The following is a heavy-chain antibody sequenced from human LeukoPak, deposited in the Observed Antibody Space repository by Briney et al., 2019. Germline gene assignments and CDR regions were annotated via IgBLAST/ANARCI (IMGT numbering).Heavy chain of an antibody. Sequence: SETLSLTCTVSGGSISSGSYYWSWIRQPAGKGLEWIGRIYTSGSTNYNPSLKSRVTISVDTSKNQFSLKLSSVTAADTAVYYCARGPSKYYYDSRDSAVKFDYWGPGALVTVSS. CDR3: ARGPSKYYYDSRDSAVKFDY. D-gene: IGHD3-22*01. V-gene: IGHV4-61*02. CDR2: IYTSGST. CDR1: GGSISSGSYY. J-gene: IGHJ4*02.